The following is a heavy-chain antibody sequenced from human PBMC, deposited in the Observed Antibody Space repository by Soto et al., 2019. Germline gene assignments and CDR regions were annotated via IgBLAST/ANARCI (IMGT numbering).Heavy chain of an antibody. CDR3: ARSRFVVGVTEDYYGMDV. J-gene: IGHJ6*02. D-gene: IGHD2-15*01. CDR2: VIPLFRTA. CDR1: GGTFSNSP. V-gene: IGHV1-69*12. Sequence: QVQLVQSGAEVKKPGSSVNVSCKSSGGTFSNSPISWVRQAPGQGLEWMGGVIPLFRTANYAQKFQGRVTITADESTNTAYMELSSLRSGDMAVYYCARSRFVVGVTEDYYGMDVWGQGTTVTVAS.